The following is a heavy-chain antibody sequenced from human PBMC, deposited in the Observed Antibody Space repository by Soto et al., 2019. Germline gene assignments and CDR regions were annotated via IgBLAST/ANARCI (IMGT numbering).Heavy chain of an antibody. CDR1: GYTFTSYA. Sequence: VASVKVSCKASGYTFTSYAMHWVRQAPGQRLEWMGWINAGNGNTKYSQKFQGRVTITRDTSASTAYMELSSLRSEDTAVYYCARGRITMVRGVIETYYYYYMDVWGKGTTVTVSS. CDR2: INAGNGNT. D-gene: IGHD3-10*01. V-gene: IGHV1-3*01. CDR3: ARGRITMVRGVIETYYYYYMDV. J-gene: IGHJ6*03.